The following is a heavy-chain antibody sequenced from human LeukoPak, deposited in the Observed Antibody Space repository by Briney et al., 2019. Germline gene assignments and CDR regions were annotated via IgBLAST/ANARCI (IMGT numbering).Heavy chain of an antibody. J-gene: IGHJ4*02. D-gene: IGHD2-2*01. V-gene: IGHV1-2*02. CDR3: ARANFLYCSSSTCLFYY. CDR1: GYTFTYYY. Sequence: ASVKVSCKASGYTFTYYYMHWVRQAPGQGIEWMGWINPNDGDTNYAQKFQGRVTMTRDTSISTAHMEVSRLRSDVTAVYYCARANFLYCSSSTCLFYYSGQGALVTVSS. CDR2: INPNDGDT.